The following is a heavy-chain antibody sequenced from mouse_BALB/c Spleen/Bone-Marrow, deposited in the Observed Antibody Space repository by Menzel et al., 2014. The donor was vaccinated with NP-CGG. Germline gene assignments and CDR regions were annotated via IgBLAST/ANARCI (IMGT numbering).Heavy chain of an antibody. CDR3: ARDYYGSSDY. CDR1: GFTFSSYG. Sequence: EVKLVESGGGLVQPGGSLKLFCAASGFTFSSYGMSWVRQTPDKRLELVATINSNGGSTYYPDSVKGRFTISRDNVKNTLYLQMSSLKSEDTAMYYCARDYYGSSDYWGQGTTLTVSS. J-gene: IGHJ2*01. V-gene: IGHV5-6-3*01. D-gene: IGHD1-1*01. CDR2: INSNGGST.